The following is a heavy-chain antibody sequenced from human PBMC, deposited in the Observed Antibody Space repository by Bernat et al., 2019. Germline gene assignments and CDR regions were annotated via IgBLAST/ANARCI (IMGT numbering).Heavy chain of an antibody. CDR3: AKYRALYDYLERALDY. J-gene: IGHJ4*02. V-gene: IGHV3-30*18. CDR2: ISYDGSNK. Sequence: QVQLVESGGGVVQPGRSLRLSCAASGFTFSSYGMHWVRQAPGKGLEWVAVISYDGSNKYYADSVKGRFTISRDNSKNTLYLQMNSLRAEDTAVYYCAKYRALYDYLERALDYWGQGTLVTVSS. D-gene: IGHD3-16*01. CDR1: GFTFSSYG.